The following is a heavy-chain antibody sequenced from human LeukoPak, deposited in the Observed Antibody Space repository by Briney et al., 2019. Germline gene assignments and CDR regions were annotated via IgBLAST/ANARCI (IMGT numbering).Heavy chain of an antibody. CDR2: IYHSGST. Sequence: SETLSLTCAVSGYSISSGYYWGWIRQPPGKGLEWIGSIYHSGSTYYNPSLKSRVTISVDTSKNQFSLKLSSVTAADTAVYYCARQYYYGSGSYPDFDYWGQGTLVAVSS. CDR1: GYSISSGYY. J-gene: IGHJ4*02. D-gene: IGHD3-10*01. V-gene: IGHV4-38-2*01. CDR3: ARQYYYGSGSYPDFDY.